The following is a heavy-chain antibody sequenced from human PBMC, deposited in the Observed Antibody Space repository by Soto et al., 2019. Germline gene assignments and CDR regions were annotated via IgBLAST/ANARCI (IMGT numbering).Heavy chain of an antibody. CDR3: ARLPNCSGGSCYSFFGNWFDP. J-gene: IGHJ5*02. CDR1: GYSFTSYW. CDR2: IYPGDSDT. Sequence: PGESLKISCKGAGYSFTSYWIGWVRQMPGKGLEWMGIIYPGDSDTRYSPSFQGQVTISADKSISTAYLQWSSLKASDTAMYYCARLPNCSGGSCYSFFGNWFDPWGQGTLVTAPQ. D-gene: IGHD2-15*01. V-gene: IGHV5-51*01.